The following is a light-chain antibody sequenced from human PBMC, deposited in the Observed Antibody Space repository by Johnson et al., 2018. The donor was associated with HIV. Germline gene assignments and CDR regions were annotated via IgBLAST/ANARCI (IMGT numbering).Light chain of an antibody. CDR3: GTWDTSLSAGHV. CDR2: DDI. V-gene: IGLV1-51*01. Sequence: QSVLTQPPSVSAAPGQKVTISCSGIGSNIGDNYVSWYQHLPGTAPRLLIYDDIKRPSGIPDRFSGSKSGTSATLGITGLQTGDEAHYYCGTWDTSLSAGHVFGTGTKVTVL. CDR1: GSNIGDNY. J-gene: IGLJ1*01.